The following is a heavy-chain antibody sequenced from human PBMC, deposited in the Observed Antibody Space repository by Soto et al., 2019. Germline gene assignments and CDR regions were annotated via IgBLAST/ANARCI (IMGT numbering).Heavy chain of an antibody. D-gene: IGHD3-22*01. Sequence: ESLKISCKGSGYSFTNYWIGWVRQMPGKGLEWMGMIYPGDSDTRYSPSFQGQVTISADKSISTAYLQWSSLKASDTAMYYCAIDTFSGHSSVPHYCGQGTLVIVSS. V-gene: IGHV5-51*01. J-gene: IGHJ4*02. CDR1: GYSFTNYW. CDR3: AIDTFSGHSSVPHY. CDR2: IYPGDSDT.